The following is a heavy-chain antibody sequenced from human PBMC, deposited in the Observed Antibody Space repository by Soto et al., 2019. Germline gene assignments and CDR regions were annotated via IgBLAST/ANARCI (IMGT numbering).Heavy chain of an antibody. D-gene: IGHD5-12*01. CDR2: ISAYNGNT. CDR1: GYTFTSYG. Sequence: GASVKVSCKASGYTFTSYGISWVRQAPGQGLEWMGWISAYNGNTNYAQKHQGRVTMTTDTSTSTAYKEQRNLRSDNTAVYYCAGSSWGYDFFDYWGQGTLVTVSS. J-gene: IGHJ4*02. CDR3: AGSSWGYDFFDY. V-gene: IGHV1-18*01.